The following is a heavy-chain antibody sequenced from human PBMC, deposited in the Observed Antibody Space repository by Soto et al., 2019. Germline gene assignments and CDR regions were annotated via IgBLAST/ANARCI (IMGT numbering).Heavy chain of an antibody. J-gene: IGHJ4*02. Sequence: QVQLVQSGAEVKKPGASVKVSCKASGYTFTSYAMHWVRQAPGQRLEWMGWFNADNGNTKYSQKFQGRVTITRDTSATTAYMELSSLRSEDTAVYYCASSSQIGDLDYWGQGTLVTVSS. D-gene: IGHD3-10*01. CDR1: GYTFTSYA. CDR2: FNADNGNT. CDR3: ASSSQIGDLDY. V-gene: IGHV1-3*01.